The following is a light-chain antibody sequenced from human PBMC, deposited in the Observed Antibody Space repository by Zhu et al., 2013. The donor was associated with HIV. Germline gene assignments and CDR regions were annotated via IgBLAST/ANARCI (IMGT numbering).Light chain of an antibody. CDR2: EVR. CDR1: SSDVGSHDL. V-gene: IGLV2-23*02. CDR3: CSFAGSSTFAYV. J-gene: IGLJ1*01. Sequence: QSALTQPASVSGSPGQSVTISCTGTSSDVGSHDLVSWYQQSPGKAPKLILYEVRERPSGVSNRFSGSKSGNTAYLTISGLQAEDEADYYCCSFAGSSTFAYVFGTGTKV.